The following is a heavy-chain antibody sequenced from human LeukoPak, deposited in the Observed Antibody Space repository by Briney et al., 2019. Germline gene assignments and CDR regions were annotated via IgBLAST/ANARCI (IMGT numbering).Heavy chain of an antibody. CDR2: INHSGST. J-gene: IGHJ4*02. Sequence: KASETLSLTCTVSGGSISGYYWSWIRQPPGKGLEWIGEINHSGSTNYNPSLKSRVTISVDTSKNQFSLKLSSVTAADTAVYYCARRSKYCSGGSCYFANFDYWGQGTLVTVSS. CDR3: ARRSKYCSGGSCYFANFDY. V-gene: IGHV4-34*01. CDR1: GGSISGYY. D-gene: IGHD2-15*01.